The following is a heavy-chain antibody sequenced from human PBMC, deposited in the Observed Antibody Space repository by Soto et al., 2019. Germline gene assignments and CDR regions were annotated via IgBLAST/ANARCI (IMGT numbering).Heavy chain of an antibody. CDR1: GGSISSNNW. CDR3: AGREGDCRGGSCPFYHD. Sequence: QVQLQESGPGLVKPSETLSLTCAVSGGSISSNNWWRWVRQTPGKGLEWIGEIYHSESTNYNPSLRSRVTISLDKSKNQFSLSLTSMTAADTAVYYCAGREGDCRGGSCPFYHDWGQGTLVTASS. V-gene: IGHV4-4*02. CDR2: IYHSEST. J-gene: IGHJ4*02. D-gene: IGHD2-15*01.